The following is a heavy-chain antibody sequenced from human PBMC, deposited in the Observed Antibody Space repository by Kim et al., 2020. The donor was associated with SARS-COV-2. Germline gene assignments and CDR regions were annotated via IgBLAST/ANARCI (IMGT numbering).Heavy chain of an antibody. Sequence: GGSLRLSCTASGFTFGDYAMSWFRQAPGKGLEWVGFIRSKAYGGTTEYAASVKGRFTISRDDSKSIAYLQMNSLKTEDTAVYYCTRDLGSYGSGSYSVDFDYWGQGTLVTVSS. D-gene: IGHD3-10*01. CDR2: IRSKAYGGTT. V-gene: IGHV3-49*03. CDR3: TRDLGSYGSGSYSVDFDY. CDR1: GFTFGDYA. J-gene: IGHJ4*02.